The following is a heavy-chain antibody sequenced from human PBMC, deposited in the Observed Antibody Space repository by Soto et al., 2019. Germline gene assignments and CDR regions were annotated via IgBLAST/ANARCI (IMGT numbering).Heavy chain of an antibody. CDR1: GYTFTSYD. D-gene: IGHD6-25*01. J-gene: IGHJ6*02. Sequence: QVQLVQSGAEVKKPGASVKVSCKASGYTFTSYDISWVRQATGQGLEWMGWMNANSGNTGFAQKFQGRVTMTRNTSISTAYMELSSLRSEDTAVYDCARERAHYGMDVGGQWTTFTVSS. V-gene: IGHV1-8*01. CDR3: ARERAHYGMDV. CDR2: MNANSGNT.